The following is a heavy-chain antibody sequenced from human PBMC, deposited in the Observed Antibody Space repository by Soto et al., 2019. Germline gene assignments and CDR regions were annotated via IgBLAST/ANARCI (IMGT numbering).Heavy chain of an antibody. D-gene: IGHD5-12*01. CDR2: ISYDGSNK. CDR3: AKNSGYDFPFDY. CDR1: GFTFSSYG. V-gene: IGHV3-30*18. J-gene: IGHJ4*02. Sequence: QAGGSLRLSCAASGFTFSSYGMHWVRQAPGKGLEWVAVISYDGSNKYYADSVKGRFTISRDNSKNTLYLQMNSLRAEDTAVYYCAKNSGYDFPFDYWGQGTLVTV.